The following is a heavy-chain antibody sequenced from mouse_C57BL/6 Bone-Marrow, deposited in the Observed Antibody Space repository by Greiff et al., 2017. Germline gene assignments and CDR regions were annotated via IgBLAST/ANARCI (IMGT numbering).Heavy chain of an antibody. CDR2: IDPENGDT. J-gene: IGHJ3*01. CDR1: GFNFKDDY. V-gene: IGHV14-4*01. CDR3: TTGPTVVAEGAY. D-gene: IGHD1-1*01. Sequence: EVQLMESGAELVRPGASVKLSCTASGFNFKDDYMHWVKQRPEQGLEWIGWIDPENGDTEYASKFQGKATITADTSSNTAYLQLSSLTSEDTAVYYCTTGPTVVAEGAYWGQGTLVTVSA.